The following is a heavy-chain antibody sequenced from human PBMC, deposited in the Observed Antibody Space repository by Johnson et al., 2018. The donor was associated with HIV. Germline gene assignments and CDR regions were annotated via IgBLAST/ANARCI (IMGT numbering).Heavy chain of an antibody. V-gene: IGHV3-30*02. CDR3: ARVRTIFGVVPSLLVAFDI. CDR2: IRYDGRNK. J-gene: IGHJ3*02. CDR1: GFTFSSYG. D-gene: IGHD3-3*01. Sequence: QVQLVESGGGLVQPGGSLRLSCAASGFTFSSYGMHWVRQAPGKGLEWVAFIRYDGRNKYYADSVKGRFTISRDNSKNTLYLQMNSLRAEDTALYYCARVRTIFGVVPSLLVAFDIWGQGTMVTVSS.